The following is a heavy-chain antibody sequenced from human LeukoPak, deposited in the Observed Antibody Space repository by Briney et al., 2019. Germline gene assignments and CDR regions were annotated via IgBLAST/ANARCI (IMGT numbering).Heavy chain of an antibody. J-gene: IGHJ4*02. CDR1: GGSISSSSYY. CDR2: IYYSGST. V-gene: IGHV4-39*07. CDR3: ARGALGYCSSTSCYKDDY. D-gene: IGHD2-2*02. Sequence: SETLSLTCTVSGGSISSSSYYWGWIRQPPGKGLEWIGSIYYSGSTNYNPSLKSRVTISVDTSKNQFSLKLSSVTAADTAVYYCARGALGYCSSTSCYKDDYWGQGTLVTVSS.